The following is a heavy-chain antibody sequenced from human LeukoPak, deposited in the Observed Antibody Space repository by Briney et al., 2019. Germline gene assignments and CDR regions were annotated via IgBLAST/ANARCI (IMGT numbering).Heavy chain of an antibody. J-gene: IGHJ4*02. V-gene: IGHV1-18*01. D-gene: IGHD5/OR15-5a*01. Sequence: PWASVKVSCKTAGYTFTSYGINWVRQAPGQGLEWMGWISAYNGNTNYAQKVQGRVTMTTDTSTSTAYMELRSLRSEDTAVYYCARDGKGSTRVYNFWGQGTLVTVSS. CDR3: ARDGKGSTRVYNF. CDR1: GYTFTSYG. CDR2: ISAYNGNT.